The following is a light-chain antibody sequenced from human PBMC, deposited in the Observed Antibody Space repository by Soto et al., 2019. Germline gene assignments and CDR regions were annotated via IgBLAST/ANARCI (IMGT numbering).Light chain of an antibody. CDR1: SGHSSYA. Sequence: QSVLTQSPSASASLGASVKLTCTLSSGHSSYAIAWHQQQPEKGPRYLMKVNSDGSHSKGDGISDRFSGSSSGAERYFTISSLQSEDEADYYCQTWGTAYVLFGGGTKLTVL. CDR3: QTWGTAYVL. V-gene: IGLV4-69*01. J-gene: IGLJ2*01. CDR2: VNSDGSH.